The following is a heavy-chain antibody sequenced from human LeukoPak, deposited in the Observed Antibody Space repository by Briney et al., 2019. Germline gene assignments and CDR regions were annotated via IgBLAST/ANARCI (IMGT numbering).Heavy chain of an antibody. Sequence: GGSLRLSCAASGFTFSTYWMSWVRQAPGTGLEWVASIKQDGSEKSYVDSVKGRFTISRDNAKNSLYLQMNSLRAEDAAVYYCARGGYQLLWYWGQGTLVTVSS. CDR3: ARGGYQLLWY. CDR2: IKQDGSEK. D-gene: IGHD2-2*01. J-gene: IGHJ4*02. V-gene: IGHV3-7*04. CDR1: GFTFSTYW.